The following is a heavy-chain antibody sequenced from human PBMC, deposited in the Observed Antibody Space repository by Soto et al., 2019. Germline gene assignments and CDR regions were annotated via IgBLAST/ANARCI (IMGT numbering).Heavy chain of an antibody. CDR3: ARVQRYSSSPQTYYYGMDV. Sequence: ASVKVSCKASGYTFTGYYMHWVRQTPGQGLEWMGWINPNSGGTNYAQKFQGRVTMTRDTSISTAYMELSRLRSDDTAVYYCARVQRYSSSPQTYYYGMDVWGQGTTVTVSS. J-gene: IGHJ6*02. CDR2: INPNSGGT. V-gene: IGHV1-2*02. CDR1: GYTFTGYY. D-gene: IGHD6-6*01.